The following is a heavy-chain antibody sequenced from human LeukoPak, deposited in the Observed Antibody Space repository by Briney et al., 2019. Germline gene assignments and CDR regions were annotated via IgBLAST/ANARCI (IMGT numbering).Heavy chain of an antibody. CDR2: IYYSGST. CDR1: GGSISSYY. J-gene: IGHJ5*02. Sequence: SETLSLTCTVSGGSISSYYWSWIRQPPGKRLEWIGYIYYSGSTNYNPSLKSRVTISVDTSKNQFSLKLSSVTAADTAVYYCARRKGYCSSTSCEYNWFDPWGQGTLVTVSS. CDR3: ARRKGYCSSTSCEYNWFDP. V-gene: IGHV4-59*01. D-gene: IGHD2-2*01.